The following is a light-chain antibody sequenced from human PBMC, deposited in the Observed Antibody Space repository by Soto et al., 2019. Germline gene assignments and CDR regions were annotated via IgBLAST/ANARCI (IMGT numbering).Light chain of an antibody. CDR3: QQYESSPVT. CDR1: QNLRRNY. V-gene: IGKV3-20*01. CDR2: GSS. Sequence: EIVLTQSPGTLSLSPGERATLSCRASQNLRRNYLAWYQGKPGQAPRLLIYGSSSRATGIPDRFSGSGSGTDFTLTISRLEPEDFAVYYCQQYESSPVTFGQGTKLEIK. J-gene: IGKJ2*01.